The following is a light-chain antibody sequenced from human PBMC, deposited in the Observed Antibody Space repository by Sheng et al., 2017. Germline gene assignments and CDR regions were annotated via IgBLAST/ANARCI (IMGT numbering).Light chain of an antibody. CDR2: DVN. Sequence: QSALTQPASVSGSPGQSITISCTGTSGDVGSYNYVSWYQQHPGKVPKLMIYDVNNRPSGVSNRFSGSKSGNTASLTISGLQAEDEADYFCCSYAGSSTYVFGSATKVTVL. V-gene: IGLV2-14*03. CDR1: SGDVGSYNY. J-gene: IGLJ1*01. CDR3: CSYAGSSTYV.